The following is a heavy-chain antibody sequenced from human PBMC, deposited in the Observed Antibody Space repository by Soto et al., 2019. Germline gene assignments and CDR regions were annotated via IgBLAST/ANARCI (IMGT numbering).Heavy chain of an antibody. J-gene: IGHJ4*02. Sequence: PGGSLRLSCAASVFTFSSYGMHWVRQAPGKGLEWVAVIWYDGSNKYYADSVKGRFTISRDNSKNTLYLQMNSLRAEDTAVYYCARGVDIVVVPAAMWAFDFDYWGQGTLVTVSS. CDR3: ARGVDIVVVPAAMWAFDFDY. CDR1: VFTFSSYG. V-gene: IGHV3-33*01. D-gene: IGHD2-2*01. CDR2: IWYDGSNK.